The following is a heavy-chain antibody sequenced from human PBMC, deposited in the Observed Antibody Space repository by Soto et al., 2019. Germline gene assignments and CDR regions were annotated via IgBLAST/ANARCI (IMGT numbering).Heavy chain of an antibody. CDR3: AGSSSGYYYYGMDV. CDR1: GGTFSSYA. CDR2: IIPIFGTA. V-gene: IGHV1-69*13. D-gene: IGHD6-6*01. Sequence: SVKVSCKASGGTFSSYAISWVRQAPGQGLEWMGGIIPIFGTANYAQKFQGRVTITADESTSTAYMELSSLRSEGTAVYYCAGSSSGYYYYGMDVWGQGTTVTVSS. J-gene: IGHJ6*02.